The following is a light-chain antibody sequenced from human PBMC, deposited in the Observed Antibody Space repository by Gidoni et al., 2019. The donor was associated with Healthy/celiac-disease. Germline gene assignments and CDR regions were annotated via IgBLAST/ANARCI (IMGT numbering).Light chain of an antibody. V-gene: IGKV3-20*01. J-gene: IGKJ4*01. CDR2: GAS. Sequence: EIVLTQSPGTLSLSPGERATLSCRASQSVSSSYLAWYQQKPGQAPRLLIYGASSRATGIPDRFSGSGSGTDFTLTINRLGPEDFAVYYCQQYGNAFGGXTKVEIK. CDR3: QQYGNA. CDR1: QSVSSSY.